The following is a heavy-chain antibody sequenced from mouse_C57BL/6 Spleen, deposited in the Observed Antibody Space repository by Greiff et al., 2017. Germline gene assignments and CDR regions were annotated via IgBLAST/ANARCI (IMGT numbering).Heavy chain of an antibody. CDR3: ARVYDGYYGGYFDY. D-gene: IGHD2-3*01. CDR2: IHPNSGST. J-gene: IGHJ2*01. Sequence: QVQLKQPGAELVKPGASVKLSCKASGYTFPSYWMHWVKQRPGQGLEWIGMIHPNSGSTNYNEKFKSKATLTVDKSSSTAYMQLSSLTSKDSAVYYCARVYDGYYGGYFDYWGQGTTLTVSS. CDR1: GYTFPSYW. V-gene: IGHV1-64*01.